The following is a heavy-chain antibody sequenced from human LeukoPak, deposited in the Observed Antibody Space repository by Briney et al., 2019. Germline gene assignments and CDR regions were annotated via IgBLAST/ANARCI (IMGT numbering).Heavy chain of an antibody. CDR2: INPNSGGT. CDR3: ARRGYYDSSGQLDY. D-gene: IGHD3-22*01. J-gene: IGHJ4*02. V-gene: IGHV1-2*02. Sequence: ASVKVSCKASGYTFTGYYVHWVRQAPGHGLEWMGWINPNSGGTNYAQKFQGSVTMTRDTSISTAYMELSRLRSDDTAVYYCARRGYYDSSGQLDYWGQGTLVTVSS. CDR1: GYTFTGYY.